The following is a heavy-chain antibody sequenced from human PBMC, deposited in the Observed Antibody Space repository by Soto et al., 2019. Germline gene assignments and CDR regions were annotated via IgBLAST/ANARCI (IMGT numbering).Heavy chain of an antibody. V-gene: IGHV3-30-3*01. CDR2: ISYDGSNK. J-gene: IGHJ4*02. CDR3: ARGPFRLLYALFDY. D-gene: IGHD2-8*01. Sequence: GGSLRLSCAASGFTFSSYAMHWVRQAPGKGLEWVAVISYDGSNKYYADSVKGRFTISRDNSKNTLYLQMNSLRAEDTAVYYCARGPFRLLYALFDYWGQGPLVTVSS. CDR1: GFTFSSYA.